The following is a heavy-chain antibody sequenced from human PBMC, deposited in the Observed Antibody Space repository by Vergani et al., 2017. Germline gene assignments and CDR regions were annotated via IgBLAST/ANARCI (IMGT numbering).Heavy chain of an antibody. D-gene: IGHD6-13*01. CDR3: ARAVAAAGRKLDY. V-gene: IGHV4-34*01. CDR1: GGSFSGYY. CDR2: INHSGST. J-gene: IGHJ4*02. Sequence: QVQLQQWGAGLLKPSETLSLTCAVYGGSFSGYYWSWIRQPPGKGLEWIGEINHSGSTNYNPSLKSRVTISVDTSKNQFSLKLSSVTAADTAVYYCARAVAAAGRKLDYWGQGTLVTVSS.